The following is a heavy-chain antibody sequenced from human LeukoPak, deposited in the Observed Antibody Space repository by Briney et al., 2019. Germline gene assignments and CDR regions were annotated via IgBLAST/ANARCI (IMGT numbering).Heavy chain of an antibody. D-gene: IGHD6-19*01. CDR1: GSTVSSNY. V-gene: IGHV3-66*01. Sequence: GGSLRLSCAASGSTVSSNYMSWVRQAPGKGLEWVSVIYSGGSTYYADSVKGRFTISRDNSKNTLYLQMNSLRAEDTAVYYCARDKPDSSGWYGENYFDYWGQGTLVTVSS. CDR2: IYSGGST. CDR3: ARDKPDSSGWYGENYFDY. J-gene: IGHJ4*02.